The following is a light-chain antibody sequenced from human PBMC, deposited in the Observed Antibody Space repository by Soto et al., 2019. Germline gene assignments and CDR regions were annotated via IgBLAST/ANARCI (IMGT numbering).Light chain of an antibody. CDR1: SSDVGGYNS. CDR2: DVG. CDR3: SSYTSSMTNV. Sequence: QSALTQPASVSGSPGQSITISCTRTSSDVGGYNSVSWYQHHPGKAPNLILYDVGDRPSGVSYRFSGSKSGNTPSLTISGLQAADEADSFCSSYTSSMTNVFRSGTKVTVL. V-gene: IGLV2-14*03. J-gene: IGLJ1*01.